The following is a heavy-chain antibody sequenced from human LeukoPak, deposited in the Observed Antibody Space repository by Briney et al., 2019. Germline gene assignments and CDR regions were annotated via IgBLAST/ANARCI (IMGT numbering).Heavy chain of an antibody. Sequence: PGGSLRLPCAASGFTFDDYAMHWVRQAPGKGLEWVSGISWNSGSIGYADSVKGRFTISRDNAKNSLYLQMNTLRAEDTAMYYCAKDAQPRSRWFDPWGQGTLVTVSS. V-gene: IGHV3-9*01. CDR3: AKDAQPRSRWFDP. D-gene: IGHD3-16*01. CDR2: ISWNSGSI. J-gene: IGHJ5*02. CDR1: GFTFDDYA.